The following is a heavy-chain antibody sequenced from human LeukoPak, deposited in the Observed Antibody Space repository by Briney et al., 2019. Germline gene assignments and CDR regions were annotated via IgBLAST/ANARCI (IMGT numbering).Heavy chain of an antibody. J-gene: IGHJ3*02. Sequence: GGSLRLSCAASGFPFDDYGMLWVRQAPGKGLEWVSSISSSSSYIYYADSVKGRFTISRDNAKNSLYLQMNSLRAEDMALYYCAKGAVYYDSSGGNDAFDIWGQGTMVTVSS. CDR2: ISSSSSYI. V-gene: IGHV3-21*04. D-gene: IGHD3-22*01. CDR3: AKGAVYYDSSGGNDAFDI. CDR1: GFPFDDYG.